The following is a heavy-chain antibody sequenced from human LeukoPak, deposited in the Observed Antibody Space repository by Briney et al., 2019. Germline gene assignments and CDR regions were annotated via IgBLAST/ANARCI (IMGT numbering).Heavy chain of an antibody. J-gene: IGHJ3*02. Sequence: SVKVSCKASGGTFNRYAISWVRQAPGQGLEWMGGIIPIFGTTNYAQKFQGRVTITTDGSSSTAYMEMSSLRSDDTAVYYCARALVQPSGAFDIWGQGAMVTVSS. CDR2: IIPIFGTT. CDR1: GGTFNRYA. CDR3: ARALVQPSGAFDI. D-gene: IGHD1-26*01. V-gene: IGHV1-69*05.